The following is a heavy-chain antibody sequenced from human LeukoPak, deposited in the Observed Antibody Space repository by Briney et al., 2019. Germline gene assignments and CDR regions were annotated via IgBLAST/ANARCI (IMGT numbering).Heavy chain of an antibody. J-gene: IGHJ4*02. V-gene: IGHV3-21*04. CDR3: AKSHYDFWSGYSLIDY. CDR2: ISSSSSYI. Sequence: PGGSLRLSCAASGFTFSSYSMNWVRQAPGKGLEWVSAISSSSSYIYYADSVKGRFTISRDNAKNSLYLQMNSLRAEDTAVYYCAKSHYDFWSGYSLIDYWGQGTLVTVSS. D-gene: IGHD3-3*01. CDR1: GFTFSSYS.